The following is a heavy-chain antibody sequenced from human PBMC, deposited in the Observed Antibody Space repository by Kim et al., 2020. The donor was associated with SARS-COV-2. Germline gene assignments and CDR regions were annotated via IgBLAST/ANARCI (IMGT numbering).Heavy chain of an antibody. J-gene: IGHJ6*02. Sequence: GGSLRLSCAASGFTFSSYAMSWVRQAPGKGLEWVSAISGSGGSTYYADSVKGRFTICRDNSKNTLYLQMNSLRAEDTAVYYCAKDLRHHSSSWILGGSYYYGRDVWGQGTTVTVSS. CDR3: AKDLRHHSSSWILGGSYYYGRDV. CDR2: ISGSGGST. V-gene: IGHV3-23*01. D-gene: IGHD6-13*01. CDR1: GFTFSSYA.